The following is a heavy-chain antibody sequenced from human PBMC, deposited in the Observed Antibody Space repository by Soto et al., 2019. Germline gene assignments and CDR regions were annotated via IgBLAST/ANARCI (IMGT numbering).Heavy chain of an antibody. CDR1: GFTFSNAW. V-gene: IGHV3-15*01. CDR2: IKSKTDGGTT. D-gene: IGHD3-10*01. Sequence: GGSLRLSCAASGFTFSNAWMSWVRQAPGKGLEWVGRIKSKTDGGTTDYAAPVKGRFTISRDDSKNTLYLQMNSLKTEDTAVYYCTTDPLRSGAEAPYYYYMDVWGKGTTVTVSS. J-gene: IGHJ6*03. CDR3: TTDPLRSGAEAPYYYYMDV.